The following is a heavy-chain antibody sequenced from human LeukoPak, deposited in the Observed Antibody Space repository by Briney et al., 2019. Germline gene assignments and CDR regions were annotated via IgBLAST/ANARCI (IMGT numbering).Heavy chain of an antibody. V-gene: IGHV3-48*04. J-gene: IGHJ4*02. CDR2: ISSSSSTI. CDR3: ARAGSVIAVAGTGFDY. CDR1: GFTFSSYS. Sequence: GGSLRLSCAASGFTFSSYSMNWVRQAPGKGLEWVSYISSSSSTIYYADSVKGRFTISRDNAKNSLYLQMNSLRAEDTAVYYCARAGSVIAVAGTGFDYWGQGTLVTVSS. D-gene: IGHD6-19*01.